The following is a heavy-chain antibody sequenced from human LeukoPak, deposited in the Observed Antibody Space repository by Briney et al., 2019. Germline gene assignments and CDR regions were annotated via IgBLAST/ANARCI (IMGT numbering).Heavy chain of an antibody. D-gene: IGHD2-2*01. J-gene: IGHJ4*02. CDR2: ISYDGSNK. V-gene: IGHV3-30*04. CDR3: ARDGGSSTSWYSY. Sequence: GGSLRLSCAASGFTFSSYAMHWVRRAPGKGLEWVAVISYDGSNKYYADSVKGRFTISRDNSKNTLYLQMNSLRAEDTAVYYCARDGGSSTSWYSYWGQGTLVTVSS. CDR1: GFTFSSYA.